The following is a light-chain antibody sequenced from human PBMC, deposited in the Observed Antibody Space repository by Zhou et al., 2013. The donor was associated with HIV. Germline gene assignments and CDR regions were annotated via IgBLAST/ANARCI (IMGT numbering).Light chain of an antibody. CDR3: QQTNSFPRS. Sequence: DIQMTQSPSSLSASVGDRVTITCRPSQTISSYLNWYQQKPGKAPKLLIYAASSLQSGVPSRFSGSGSGTDFTLTISSLQPEDFATYYCQQTNSFPRSFGQGTKVQIK. J-gene: IGKJ1*01. CDR1: QTISSY. V-gene: IGKV1-39*01. CDR2: AAS.